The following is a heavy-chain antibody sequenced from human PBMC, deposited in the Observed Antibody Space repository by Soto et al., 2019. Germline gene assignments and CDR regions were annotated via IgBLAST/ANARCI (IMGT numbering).Heavy chain of an antibody. V-gene: IGHV4-39*01. CDR1: GGSISSRSYY. Sequence: SETLSLTCTVSGGSISSRSYYWGWIRQPPGKGLEWIGSIYYSGNAYYNPSLKSRVAVSVDTSKNQFSLKVTSVTATDTAVYYCARHKDTSSRYLLPDFWGQGTLVTVSS. D-gene: IGHD6-13*01. CDR2: IYYSGNA. J-gene: IGHJ4*02. CDR3: ARHKDTSSRYLLPDF.